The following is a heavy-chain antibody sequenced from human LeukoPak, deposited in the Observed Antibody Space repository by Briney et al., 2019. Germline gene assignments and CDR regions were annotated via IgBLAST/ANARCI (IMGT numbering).Heavy chain of an antibody. J-gene: IGHJ6*03. CDR3: ARNNMGYYYMDV. Sequence: SETLSLTCTVSGDSISNSNYYWSWVRQPPGKGLEWIATIHYSGTTYYNPSLKSRVTISVDTSKNQFSLKLSSVTAADTAVYYCARNNMGYYYMDVWGKGTTVTVSS. CDR2: IHYSGTT. V-gene: IGHV4-39*07. D-gene: IGHD1/OR15-1a*01. CDR1: GDSISNSNYY.